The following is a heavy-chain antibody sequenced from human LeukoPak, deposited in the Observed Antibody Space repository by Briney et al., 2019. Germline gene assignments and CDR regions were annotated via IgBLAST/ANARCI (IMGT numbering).Heavy chain of an antibody. J-gene: IGHJ4*02. CDR3: ARGGHEFDY. CDR1: VGSISSYF. V-gene: IGHV4-4*07. CDR2: IYTSRST. Sequence: SETLCLTCTVSVGSISSYFWSCIRDPAGQGLGWIGSIYTSRSTNSNPSLKSRVTMSVDTSKNQFSLKLSSVTAADTAVYYCARGGHEFDYWGQGTLVTVSS.